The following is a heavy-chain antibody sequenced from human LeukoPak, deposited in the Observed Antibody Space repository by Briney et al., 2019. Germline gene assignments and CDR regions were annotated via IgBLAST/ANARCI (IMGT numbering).Heavy chain of an antibody. D-gene: IGHD3-22*01. J-gene: IGHJ3*01. CDR1: GYTFTGYY. Sequence: ASVKVSCKASGYTFTGYYMHWVRQAPGQGLEWMGWINPNSGGTNYAQKFQGRVTMTRDTSISTAYMELSRLRSEDTGLYFCATDLGDSDNYLNDAFDLWGQGTMVTVS. V-gene: IGHV1-2*02. CDR2: INPNSGGT. CDR3: ATDLGDSDNYLNDAFDL.